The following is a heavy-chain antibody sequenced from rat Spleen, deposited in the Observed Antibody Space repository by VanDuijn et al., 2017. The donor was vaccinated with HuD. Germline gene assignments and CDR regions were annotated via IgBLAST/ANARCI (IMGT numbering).Heavy chain of an antibody. Sequence: EVQLVESGGGLVQPGRSLKLSCAASGFTFSNYYMAWVRQAPTKGLEWVAAITNSGGSTYYRDSVKGRFTISRDNAKSTLYLQMDSLRSEDTATYYCSKLSDYWGQGVMVTVSS. V-gene: IGHV5-27*01. CDR1: GFTFSNYY. CDR2: ITNSGGST. J-gene: IGHJ2*01. D-gene: IGHD5-1*01. CDR3: SKLSDY.